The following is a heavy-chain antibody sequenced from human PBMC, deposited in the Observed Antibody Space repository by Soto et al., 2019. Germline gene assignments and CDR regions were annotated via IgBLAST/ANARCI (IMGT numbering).Heavy chain of an antibody. J-gene: IGHJ4*02. V-gene: IGHV1-24*01. CDR1: GYTLTELS. Sequence: GASVKVSCKVSGYTLTELSMHWVRQAPGKGLEWMGGFNPEDGETIYAQKFQGRVTMTEDTSTDTSYMELSSLRSEDTAVYYCATRNGGPYSYGFEDDHWGQGSLVIVSS. CDR2: FNPEDGET. CDR3: ATRNGGPYSYGFEDDH. D-gene: IGHD5-18*01.